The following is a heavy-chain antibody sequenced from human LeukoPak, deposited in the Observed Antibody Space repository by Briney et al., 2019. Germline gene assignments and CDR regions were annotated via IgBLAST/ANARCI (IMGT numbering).Heavy chain of an antibody. J-gene: IGHJ4*02. D-gene: IGHD4-23*01. CDR1: GFTFSSYS. CDR2: IYSDDTT. CDR3: ARRAGGYSHPYDY. Sequence: GGSLRLSCAASGFTFSSYSMNWVRQAPGKGLEWVSLIYSDDTTLYADSVKGRFTISRDISKNTLYLQMSSLRAEDTAVYYCARRAGGYSHPYDYWGQGVLVTVSS. V-gene: IGHV3-53*01.